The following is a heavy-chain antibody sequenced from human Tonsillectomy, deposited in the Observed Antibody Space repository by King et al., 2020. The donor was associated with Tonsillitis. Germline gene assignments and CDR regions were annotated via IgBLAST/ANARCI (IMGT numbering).Heavy chain of an antibody. V-gene: IGHV1-46*01. CDR3: AGANYYDSSGYYFVSPGGVLDY. D-gene: IGHD3-22*01. CDR1: GYTFTSYL. J-gene: IGHJ4*02. Sequence: VQLVESGAEVKKPGASVKVSCTTSGYTFTSYLIHWVRQAPGQGLEWMGIINPSGGSTTYAQKFQGRVTMTRDTSTSTVYMELSSLRSEDTAVYYCAGANYYDSSGYYFVSPGGVLDYWGQGTLVTVSS. CDR2: INPSGGST.